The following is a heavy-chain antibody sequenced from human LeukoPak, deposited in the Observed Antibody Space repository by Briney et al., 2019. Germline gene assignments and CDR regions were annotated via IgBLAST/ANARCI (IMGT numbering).Heavy chain of an antibody. CDR2: IYYSGST. CDR1: GGSISSHY. Sequence: SETLSLTCTVSGGSISSHYWSWIRQPPGKGLEWIGYIYYSGSTNYNPSLKSRVTISVDTSKNQFSLKLSSVTAADTAVYYCARERIAGGYYDSSGYYFMDVWGKGTTVTVSS. V-gene: IGHV4-59*11. CDR3: ARERIAGGYYDSSGYYFMDV. J-gene: IGHJ6*03. D-gene: IGHD3-22*01.